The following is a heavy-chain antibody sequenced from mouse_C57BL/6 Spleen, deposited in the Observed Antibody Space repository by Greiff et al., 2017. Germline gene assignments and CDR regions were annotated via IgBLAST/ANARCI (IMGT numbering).Heavy chain of an antibody. J-gene: IGHJ4*01. Sequence: EVQLQQSVAELVRPGASVKLSCTASGSNIKNTYMHWVKQRPEQGLEWIGRIDPANGNTKYAPKFQGKGNITADTSSHTAYLQLSSLTSEDTAIYYCSVTTHYYAMDYWGQGTSVTVSS. CDR2: IDPANGNT. D-gene: IGHD2-2*01. CDR1: GSNIKNTY. V-gene: IGHV14-3*01. CDR3: SVTTHYYAMDY.